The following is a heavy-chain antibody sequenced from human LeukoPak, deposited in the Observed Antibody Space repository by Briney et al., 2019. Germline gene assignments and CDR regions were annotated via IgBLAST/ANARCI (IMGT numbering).Heavy chain of an antibody. CDR1: GFTFSSYS. J-gene: IGHJ4*02. Sequence: PGGSLRLSCAASGFTFSSYSMNWVRQAPGKGLEWVSPISSSSSYIYYADSVKGRFTISRDNAKNSLYLQMNSLRAEDTAVYYCAKDLTYSSGWYFDYWGQGTLVTVSS. CDR2: ISSSSSYI. V-gene: IGHV3-21*01. CDR3: AKDLTYSSGWYFDY. D-gene: IGHD6-19*01.